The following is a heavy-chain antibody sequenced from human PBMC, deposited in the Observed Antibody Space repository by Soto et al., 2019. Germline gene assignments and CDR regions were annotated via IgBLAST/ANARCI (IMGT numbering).Heavy chain of an antibody. J-gene: IGHJ4*02. CDR1: GFTVSSNY. CDR2: IYSGGST. Sequence: GGSLRLSCAASGFTVSSNYMSWVRQAPGKGLEWVSVIYSGGSTYYADSVKGRFTISRDNSKNTLYLQMNSLRGDDTAVYFCAKDGPFNAGYPYYFEYWGQGTQVTVSS. V-gene: IGHV3-66*01. CDR3: AKDGPFNAGYPYYFEY. D-gene: IGHD5-12*01.